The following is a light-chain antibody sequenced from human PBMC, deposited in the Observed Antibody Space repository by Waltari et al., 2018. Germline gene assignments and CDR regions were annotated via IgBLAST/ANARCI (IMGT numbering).Light chain of an antibody. Sequence: QSVLTQAPSVSGTPGPRVTISCSGTNYDIGSGPVNWYQQVPGMSPKLPIYSNEQRPSGVPDRFSGSKSGTSASLAISGLQSEDEADYYCATWDGRVNGVLFGGGTKVTVL. CDR2: SNE. CDR1: NYDIGSGP. V-gene: IGLV1-44*01. J-gene: IGLJ2*01. CDR3: ATWDGRVNGVL.